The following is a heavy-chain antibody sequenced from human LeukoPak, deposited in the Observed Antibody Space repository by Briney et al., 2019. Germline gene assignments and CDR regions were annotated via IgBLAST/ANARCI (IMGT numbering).Heavy chain of an antibody. CDR2: ISAYNGNT. V-gene: IGHV1-18*01. CDR3: AQWLSYYYGMDV. CDR1: GYTFTSYG. D-gene: IGHD6-19*01. Sequence: ASVNVSCKASGYTFTSYGISWVRQAPGQGLEWMGWISAYNGNTNYAQKLQGRVTMTTDTSTSTAYMELRSLRSDDTAVYCCAQWLSYYYGMDVWGQGTTVTVSS. J-gene: IGHJ6*02.